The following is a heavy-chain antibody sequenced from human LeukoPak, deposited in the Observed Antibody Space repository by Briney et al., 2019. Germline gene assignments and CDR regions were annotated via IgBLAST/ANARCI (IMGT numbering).Heavy chain of an antibody. CDR3: AQRHGRPGFDF. J-gene: IGHJ4*02. Sequence: SETPSLTCIASGASVNEYYWSWIRQPPGKALEWIGHIYNGVSTIYNPSLTSRVTISVDTPRNQFSLKLTSLTAADTAMYYCAQRHGRPGFDFWSQGALVTVSS. V-gene: IGHV4-59*08. CDR2: IYNGVST. CDR1: GASVNEYY.